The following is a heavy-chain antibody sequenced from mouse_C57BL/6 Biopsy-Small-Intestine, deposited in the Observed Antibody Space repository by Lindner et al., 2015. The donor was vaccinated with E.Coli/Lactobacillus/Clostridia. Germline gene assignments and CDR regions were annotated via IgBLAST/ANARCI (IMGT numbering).Heavy chain of an antibody. Sequence: VQLQESGPELVKPGASVKMSCKASGYTFTSYVMHWVKQKPGQGLEWIGYINPYNDGTKYNEKFKGKATLTADKSSSTAYMQLSSLTSEDSAVYFCARISYYTNYGSMDYWGQGTSVTVSS. CDR1: GYTFTSYV. CDR2: INPYNDGT. J-gene: IGHJ4*01. D-gene: IGHD2-5*01. V-gene: IGHV1-14*01. CDR3: ARISYYTNYGSMDY.